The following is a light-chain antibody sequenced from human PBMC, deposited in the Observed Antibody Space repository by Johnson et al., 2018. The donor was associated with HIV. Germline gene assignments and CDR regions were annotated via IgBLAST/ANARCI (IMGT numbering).Light chain of an antibody. Sequence: QSVLTQPPSVSAAPRQKVTISCSGSSSNIGNNFVSWYQQFPGVVPKLLIYEDDKRPSGIPDRFSGSQSGTSATLGITGLQTGDEADYYCGTWDSSLSAFVFGTGTKVTVL. J-gene: IGLJ1*01. CDR3: GTWDSSLSAFV. CDR2: EDD. V-gene: IGLV1-51*02. CDR1: SSNIGNNF.